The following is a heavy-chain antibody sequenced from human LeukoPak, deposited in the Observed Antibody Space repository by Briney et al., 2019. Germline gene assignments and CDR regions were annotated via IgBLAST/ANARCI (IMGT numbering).Heavy chain of an antibody. CDR3: ARHTPYSSSWYYDAFDI. CDR2: IYYSGST. Sequence: KPSETLSLTCTVSGGSIRSYYWSWIRQPPGKGLEWIGYIYYSGSTNYNPSLKSRVTISVDTSKNQFSLKLSSVTAADTAVYYCARHTPYSSSWYYDAFDIWGQGTMVTVSS. J-gene: IGHJ3*02. D-gene: IGHD6-13*01. CDR1: GGSIRSYY. V-gene: IGHV4-59*01.